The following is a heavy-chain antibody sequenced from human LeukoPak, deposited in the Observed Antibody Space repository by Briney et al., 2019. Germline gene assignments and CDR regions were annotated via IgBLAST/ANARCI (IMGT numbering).Heavy chain of an antibody. CDR2: IKSKTGGGTT. CDR1: GFTFSNAW. J-gene: IGHJ6*02. V-gene: IGHV3-15*01. CDR3: TTPARRYYYGMDV. Sequence: GGSLRLSCAASGFTFSNAWMSWVRQAPGKGLEWVGRIKSKTGGGTTDYAAPVKGRFTISRDDSKNTLYLQMNSLKTEDTAVYYCTTPARRYYYGMDVWGQGTTVTVSS.